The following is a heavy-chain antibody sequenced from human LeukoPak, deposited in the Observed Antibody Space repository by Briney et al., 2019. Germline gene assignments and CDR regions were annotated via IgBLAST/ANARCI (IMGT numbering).Heavy chain of an antibody. D-gene: IGHD3-10*01. J-gene: IGHJ4*02. Sequence: SETLSLTCAVYGGSFSGYYWSWIRQPPGKGLEWIGEINHSGSTNYNPSLKSRVTISVDTSKNQFSLKLSSVTAADTAVYYCVRAMVRGFDYWGQGTLVTVSS. V-gene: IGHV4-34*01. CDR2: INHSGST. CDR3: VRAMVRGFDY. CDR1: GGSFSGYY.